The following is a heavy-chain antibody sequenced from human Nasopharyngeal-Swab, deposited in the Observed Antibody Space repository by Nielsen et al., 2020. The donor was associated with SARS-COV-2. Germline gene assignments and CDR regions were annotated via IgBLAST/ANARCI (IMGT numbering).Heavy chain of an antibody. J-gene: IGHJ6*02. CDR3: AKDLYYGMDV. CDR2: VSYDGINK. CDR1: GFTFSSSA. V-gene: IGHV3-30*04. Sequence: GGSLRLSCAASGFTFSSSAMHWVRQAPGKGLEWVALVSYDGINKYYADSVKGRFTISRDNSKNTLYMQMNSLRVEDTAVYYCAKDLYYGMDVWGQGTTVTVSS.